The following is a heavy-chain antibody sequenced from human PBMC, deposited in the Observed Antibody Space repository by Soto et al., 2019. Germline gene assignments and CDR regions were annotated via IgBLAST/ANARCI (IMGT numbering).Heavy chain of an antibody. CDR1: GGSISSSSYY. V-gene: IGHV4-39*01. CDR3: ARQGYYYDSSGPDRDFDY. J-gene: IGHJ4*02. CDR2: IYYSGST. D-gene: IGHD3-22*01. Sequence: QLQLQESGPGLVKPSETLSLTCTVSGGSISSSSYYWGWIRQPPGKGLEWIGSIYYSGSTYYNPSLKSRVTISVDTSKNQFSLKLSSVTAADTAVYYCARQGYYYDSSGPDRDFDYWGQGTLVTVSS.